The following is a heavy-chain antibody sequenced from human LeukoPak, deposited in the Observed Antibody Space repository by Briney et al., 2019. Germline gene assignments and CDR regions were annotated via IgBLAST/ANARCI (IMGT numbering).Heavy chain of an antibody. CDR2: INPNSAGT. V-gene: IGHV1-2*02. D-gene: IGHD6-13*01. CDR1: GYTFTCYY. J-gene: IGHJ5*02. CDR3: ASGAAAGSWFDP. Sequence: GASVKVSCKASGYTFTCYYMHWVRRAPGQGLEWMGWINPNSAGTNYAQKFQGRVTMTRDTSISIVYMELSRLTSDDTAVYYCASGAAAGSWFDPWGQGTLVTVSS.